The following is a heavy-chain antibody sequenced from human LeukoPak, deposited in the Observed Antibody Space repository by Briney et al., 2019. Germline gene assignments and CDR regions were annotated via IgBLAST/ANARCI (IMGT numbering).Heavy chain of an antibody. CDR3: ARNSDSSGYYYYCYYYGMDV. CDR2: ISSSSSYI. J-gene: IGHJ6*02. Sequence: PGGSLRLSCAASGFTVSTNYMGWVRQAPGKGLEWVSSISSSSSYIYYADSVKGRFTISRDNAKNSLYLQMNSLRAEDTAVYYCARNSDSSGYYYYCYYYGMDVWGQGTTVTVSS. D-gene: IGHD3-22*01. V-gene: IGHV3-21*01. CDR1: GFTVSTNY.